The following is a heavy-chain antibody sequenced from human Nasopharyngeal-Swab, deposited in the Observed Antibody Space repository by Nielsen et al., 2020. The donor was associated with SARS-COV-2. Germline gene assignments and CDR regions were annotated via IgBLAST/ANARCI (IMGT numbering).Heavy chain of an antibody. J-gene: IGHJ4*02. D-gene: IGHD6-19*01. CDR3: ARHPHSSSGWPHYFDY. CDR2: IYYSGST. Sequence: GSLRLFCTVSGGSISSSSYYWGWIRQPPGKGLEWIGSIYYSGSTYYNPSLKSRVTISVDTSKNQFSLKLSSVTAADTAVYYCARHPHSSSGWPHYFDYWGQGTLVTVSS. V-gene: IGHV4-39*01. CDR1: GGSISSSSYY.